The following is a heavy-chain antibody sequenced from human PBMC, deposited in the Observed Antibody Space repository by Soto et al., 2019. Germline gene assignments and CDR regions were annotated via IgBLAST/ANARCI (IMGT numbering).Heavy chain of an antibody. CDR2: MNPNSGNT. J-gene: IGHJ4*02. CDR1: GYTFTSYD. D-gene: IGHD3-10*01. CDR3: ASGQVRGVRSPTPHPFDY. Sequence: QVQLVQSGAEVKKPGASVKVSCKASGYTFTSYDINWVRQATGQGLEWMGWMNPNSGNTGYAQKFQGRVTMTRNTSISTAYMELSSLRSEDTAVYYCASGQVRGVRSPTPHPFDYWGQGTLVTVSS. V-gene: IGHV1-8*01.